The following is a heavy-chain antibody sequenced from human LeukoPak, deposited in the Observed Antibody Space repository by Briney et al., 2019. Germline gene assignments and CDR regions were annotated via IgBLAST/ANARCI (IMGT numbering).Heavy chain of an antibody. J-gene: IGHJ4*02. CDR2: ISAYNGNT. CDR3: ARYSKYYGSGSSPDY. V-gene: IGHV1-18*01. D-gene: IGHD3-10*01. Sequence: ASVNLSCTASGYTFTSYGISWVRQAPGQGLEWVGWISAYNGNTNYAQKLQGRVTMTTDTSTSTAYMELRSLRSDDTAVYYCARYSKYYGSGSSPDYWGQGTLVTVSS. CDR1: GYTFTSYG.